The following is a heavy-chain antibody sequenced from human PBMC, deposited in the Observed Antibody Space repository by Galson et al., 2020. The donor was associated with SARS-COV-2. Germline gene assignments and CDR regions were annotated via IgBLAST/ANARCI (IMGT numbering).Heavy chain of an antibody. D-gene: IGHD3-9*01. V-gene: IGHV3-21*01. CDR2: ISSSSSYI. J-gene: IGHJ6*03. Sequence: GESLKISCAASGFTFSSYSMNWVRQAPGKGLEWVSSISSSSSYIYYADSVKGRFTISRDNAKNSLYLQMNSLRAEDTAVYYCARDWLWHYDSLTGYTLLTDYDYFDVGGKGTTVTVSS. CDR1: GFTFSSYS. CDR3: ARDWLWHYDSLTGYTLLTDYDYFDV.